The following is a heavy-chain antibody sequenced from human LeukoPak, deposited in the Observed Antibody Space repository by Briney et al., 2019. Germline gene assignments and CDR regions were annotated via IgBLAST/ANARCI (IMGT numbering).Heavy chain of an antibody. Sequence: SQTLSLTCTVSGGSISSGSYYWSWIRQPAGKGLEWIGRIYTSGSTNYNPSLKSRVTISVDTSKNQFSLKLSSVTAADTAVYYCARALRSPRYWYFDLWGRGTLVTVSS. D-gene: IGHD6-6*01. CDR1: GGSISSGSYY. J-gene: IGHJ2*01. CDR3: ARALRSPRYWYFDL. CDR2: IYTSGST. V-gene: IGHV4-61*02.